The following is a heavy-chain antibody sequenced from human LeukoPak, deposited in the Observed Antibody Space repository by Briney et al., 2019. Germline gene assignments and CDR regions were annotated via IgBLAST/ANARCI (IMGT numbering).Heavy chain of an antibody. J-gene: IGHJ4*02. CDR2: IKSKTDGGTT. V-gene: IGHV3-15*01. CDR1: GFTFSDAW. Sequence: PGGSLRLSCAASGFTFSDAWMSWVRQAPGEGLEWVGRIKSKTDGGTTDYAAPVKGRFTISRVDPKNTLYLQMNSLKTEDTAVYYCTTRGGSFSIFDYWGQGTLVTVSS. CDR3: TTRGGSFSIFDY. D-gene: IGHD1-26*01.